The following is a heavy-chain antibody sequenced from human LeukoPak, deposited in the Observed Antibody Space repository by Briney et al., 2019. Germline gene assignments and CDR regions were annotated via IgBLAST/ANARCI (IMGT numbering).Heavy chain of an antibody. Sequence: GRSLRLSCTASGFTFSSYAMHWVRQAPGKGLERVAVISYDGSNKYYADSVKGRFTISRDNSKNTLYLQMNSMRAEDTAVYYCASDPYYETPGVDRVYWGQGTLVTVSA. J-gene: IGHJ4*02. CDR3: ASDPYYETPGVDRVY. CDR1: GFTFSSYA. D-gene: IGHD3-22*01. V-gene: IGHV3-30*04. CDR2: ISYDGSNK.